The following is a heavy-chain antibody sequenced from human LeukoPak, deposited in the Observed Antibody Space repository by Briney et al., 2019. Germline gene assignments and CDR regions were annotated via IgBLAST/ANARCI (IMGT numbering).Heavy chain of an antibody. CDR3: SRDGLAGTGSSWYFDY. CDR2: VYYSGRT. CDR1: GGSISSFY. D-gene: IGHD3-10*01. J-gene: IGHJ4*02. V-gene: IGHV4-59*01. Sequence: SETLSLTCTVSGGSISSFYWTWIRQSPGKGLEWIGNVYYSGRTDYNLSLKSRLTISLDTSKNQFSPKLSSVTAADTAVYFCSRDGLAGTGSSWYFDYWGQGTLVTVFS.